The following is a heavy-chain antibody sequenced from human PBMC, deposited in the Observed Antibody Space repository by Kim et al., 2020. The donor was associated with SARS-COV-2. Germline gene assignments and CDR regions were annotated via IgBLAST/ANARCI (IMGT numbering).Heavy chain of an antibody. CDR2: INHSGST. CDR3: ARKHFGWLAYYGMDV. J-gene: IGHJ6*02. CDR1: GGSFSGYY. D-gene: IGHD3-9*01. Sequence: SETLSLTCAVYGGSFSGYYWSWIRQPPGKGLEWIGEINHSGSTNYNPSLKSRVTISVDTSKNQFSLKLSSVTAADTAVYYCARKHFGWLAYYGMDVWGQGTTVTVSS. V-gene: IGHV4-34*01.